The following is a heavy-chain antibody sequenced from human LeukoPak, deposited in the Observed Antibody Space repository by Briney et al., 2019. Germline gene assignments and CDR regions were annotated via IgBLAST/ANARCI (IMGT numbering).Heavy chain of an antibody. CDR2: IYYSGST. Sequence: SETLSLTCTVSGGSISSSSYYWGWIRQPPGKGLEWIGSIYYSGSTYYDPSLKSRVTISVDTSKNQFSLKLSSVTAADTAVYYCAENNDILTGPVFYYWGQGTLVTVSS. CDR1: GGSISSSSYY. D-gene: IGHD3-9*01. CDR3: AENNDILTGPVFYY. V-gene: IGHV4-39*01. J-gene: IGHJ4*02.